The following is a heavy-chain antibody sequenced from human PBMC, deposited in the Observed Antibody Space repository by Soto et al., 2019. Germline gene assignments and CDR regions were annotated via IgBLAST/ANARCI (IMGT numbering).Heavy chain of an antibody. CDR2: IYYSGST. J-gene: IGHJ6*02. V-gene: IGHV4-31*03. D-gene: IGHD4-17*01. CDR3: ARGYLTTVATNRYYYYYGMDV. CDR1: GGSISSGGYY. Sequence: SETLSLTCTVSGGSISSGGYYWSWIRQHPGKGLEWIGYIYYSGSTYYNPSLKSRVTISVDTSKNQFSLKLSSVTAADTAVYYCARGYLTTVATNRYYYYYGMDVWGQGTTVTVSS.